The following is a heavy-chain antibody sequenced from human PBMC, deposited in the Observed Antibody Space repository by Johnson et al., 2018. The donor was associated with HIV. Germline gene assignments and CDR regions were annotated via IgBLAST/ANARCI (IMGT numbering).Heavy chain of an antibody. CDR1: GFTFSSYG. Sequence: QVQLVESGGGVAQPGRSLRLSCAASGFTFSSYGMHWVRQAPGRGLEWVAVISYDGSDEYYEVSVKGRFTISRDNSKNTLYLQMNSLRAEDTAVYYCAREAGGEAVAGPEMDAFDIWGQGTMVTVSS. V-gene: IGHV3-30*03. CDR2: ISYDGSDE. CDR3: AREAGGEAVAGPEMDAFDI. J-gene: IGHJ3*02. D-gene: IGHD6-19*01.